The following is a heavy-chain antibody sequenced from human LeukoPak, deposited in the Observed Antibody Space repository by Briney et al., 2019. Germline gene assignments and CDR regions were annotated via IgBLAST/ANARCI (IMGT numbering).Heavy chain of an antibody. CDR3: VRVHGGGY. J-gene: IGHJ4*02. CDR2: LHRDGSV. CDR1: GFTVSDNN. Sequence: GGSLRLSCAASGFTVSDNNMIWVRQAPGKGLEWVSPLHRDGSVRYADSVNGRFTISRDDSKDTLSLQVSSLRDEDMAVYYCVRVHGGGYWGQGTLVTVSS. D-gene: IGHD3-16*01. V-gene: IGHV3-53*01.